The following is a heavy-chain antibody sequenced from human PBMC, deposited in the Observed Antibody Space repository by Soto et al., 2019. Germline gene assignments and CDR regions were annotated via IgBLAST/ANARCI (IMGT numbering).Heavy chain of an antibody. CDR1: GYDFFKYN. V-gene: IGHV1-46*01. Sequence: QVQLVQSGAEVKKPGASVKVSCKTSGYDFFKYNMHWVRQAPGQGLEWMGVINPNGGYTRHAQKFQGRVIMTRDTSSKIVHMELSGLTSEDPAMYYCTRADSDVVILPDVRPLFDLWGRGALVTVSS. D-gene: IGHD2-21*02. CDR3: TRADSDVVILPDVRPLFDL. CDR2: INPNGGYT. J-gene: IGHJ4*02.